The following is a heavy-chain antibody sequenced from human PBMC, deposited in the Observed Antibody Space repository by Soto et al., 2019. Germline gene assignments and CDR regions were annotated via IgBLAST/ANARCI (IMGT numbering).Heavy chain of an antibody. D-gene: IGHD2-8*01. CDR2: ISFDGTNK. Sequence: GGSLRLSCAASGFVFADYGVHWVRQAPGKGLEWVAVISFDGTNKFYADSVKGRFTISRDDSNNTLYLQMSSLRTEDTAVYYCAKDTLYPVVSYFYYGLDVWGQGTTVTVSS. CDR3: AKDTLYPVVSYFYYGLDV. J-gene: IGHJ6*02. V-gene: IGHV3-30*18. CDR1: GFVFADYG.